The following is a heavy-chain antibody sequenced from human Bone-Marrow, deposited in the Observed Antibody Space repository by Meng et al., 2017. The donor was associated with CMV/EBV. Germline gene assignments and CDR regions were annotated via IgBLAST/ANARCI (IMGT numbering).Heavy chain of an antibody. J-gene: IGHJ6*02. V-gene: IGHV1-2*02. CDR3: ARVKRYCTGGSCSSTGYYGMDV. CDR2: INPNSGGT. CDR1: GYTFTGYY. D-gene: IGHD2-15*01. Sequence: ASVKVSCKASGYTFTGYYMHWVRQAPGQGLEWMGWINPNSGGTNYVQKFQGRVTMTRDTSITTAYMELSRLRSDDMAVYYCARVKRYCTGGSCSSTGYYGMDVWGQGTTVTVSS.